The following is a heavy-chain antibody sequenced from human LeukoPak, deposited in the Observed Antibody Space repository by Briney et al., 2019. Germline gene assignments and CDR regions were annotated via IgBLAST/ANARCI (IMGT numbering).Heavy chain of an antibody. J-gene: IGHJ6*03. D-gene: IGHD4-11*01. CDR1: GYTFNSFG. Sequence: ASVKLSCKASGYTFNSFGISWVRQAPGQGLEWMGWISADNDDTSNAQKVQGRMTMTTDTSTTTAFMELRSLRLDDTAVYYCARDVSRRDRRYSNSFFFYDYFMDVWGKGTTVTVSS. CDR3: ARDVSRRDRRYSNSFFFYDYFMDV. CDR2: ISADNDDT. V-gene: IGHV1-18*01.